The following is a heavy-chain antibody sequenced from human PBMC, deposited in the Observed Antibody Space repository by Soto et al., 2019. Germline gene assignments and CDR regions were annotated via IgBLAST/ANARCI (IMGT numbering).Heavy chain of an antibody. CDR2: IXPXXXDX. V-gene: IGHV5-51*01. J-gene: IGHJ4*02. Sequence: PGESLKISCKGSGYSFTSYWICWVRQMPGKXLXWXXXIXPXXXDXXXXPSFQGQVTISADKSISTAYLQWSSLKASDTAMYYCARFSSHPDYWGQGTLVTVSS. CDR1: GYSFTSYW. CDR3: ARFSSHPDY.